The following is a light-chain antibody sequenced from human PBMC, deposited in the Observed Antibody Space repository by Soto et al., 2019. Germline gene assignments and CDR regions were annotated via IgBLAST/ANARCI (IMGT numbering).Light chain of an antibody. CDR2: AAS. V-gene: IGKV1-27*01. CDR1: QGIRNF. CDR3: QKYSSVPV. Sequence: DIQMTQSPTSLSASVGDRVTITCRASQGIRNFVAWYQQKPGKAPKLLIYAASTLQSGVPSRFSGSGSGTDFTITINSLQHEDVATYSCQKYSSVPVFGPGTKVEIK. J-gene: IGKJ3*01.